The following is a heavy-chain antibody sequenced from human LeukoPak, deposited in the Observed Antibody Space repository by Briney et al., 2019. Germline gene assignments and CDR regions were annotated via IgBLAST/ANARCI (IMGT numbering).Heavy chain of an antibody. CDR3: VKDSEESTSLDAAFDM. CDR2: ITWSGGII. V-gene: IGHV3-9*01. J-gene: IGHJ3*02. Sequence: GGSLRLSCVVSGFTFDDYAMHWVRQTPGKGLEWVSGITWSGGIIGYADAVRGRFSISRGNARNSLYLEMNSLKTEDTALYYCVKDSEESTSLDAAFDMWGQGTMVTVSS. CDR1: GFTFDDYA. D-gene: IGHD2-2*01.